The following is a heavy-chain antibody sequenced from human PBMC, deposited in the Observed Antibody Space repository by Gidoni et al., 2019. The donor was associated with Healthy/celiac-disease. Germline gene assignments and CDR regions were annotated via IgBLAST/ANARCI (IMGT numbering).Heavy chain of an antibody. J-gene: IGHJ4*02. CDR2: IAYDGRNK. CDR3: ARDGDYDFWSGYHHYFDY. Sequence: QVPLVESGGGVVQPGWSLKLSCPASGFTFISYATHWVRQASGKGLEWVAVIAYDGRNKYYADTVKGRFTISRDNSKNTLYLQMNSLRAEDTAVYYCARDGDYDFWSGYHHYFDYWGQGTLVTVSS. V-gene: IGHV3-30*04. CDR1: GFTFISYA. D-gene: IGHD3-3*01.